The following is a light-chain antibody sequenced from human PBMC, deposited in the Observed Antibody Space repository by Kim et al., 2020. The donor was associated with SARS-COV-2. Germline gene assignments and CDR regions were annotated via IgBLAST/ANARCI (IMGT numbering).Light chain of an antibody. Sequence: QSVLTQPPSASGTPGQRVTISCSGRNSNIGRNTINWYQQFPGTAPKLVIYNNNQRPSGVPDRFSGSKSGTSASLAISVLQSEDEADYYCAAWGDSLDGPYVFGTGTKVTVL. J-gene: IGLJ1*01. CDR3: AAWGDSLDGPYV. CDR1: NSNIGRNT. V-gene: IGLV1-44*01. CDR2: NNN.